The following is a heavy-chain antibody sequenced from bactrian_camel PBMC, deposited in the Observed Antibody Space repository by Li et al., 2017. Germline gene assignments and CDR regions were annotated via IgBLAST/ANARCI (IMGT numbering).Heavy chain of an antibody. CDR3: AARGPYCYTKLSVRDFTY. V-gene: IGHV3S40*01. CDR2: IATGSGNT. CDR1: GDPYKHAC. Sequence: VQLVESGGGSVQAGGSLRLSCVDSGDPYKHACVGWARQAPGRQREGVARIATGSGNTYYADSVKGRFTISQDNAKNTVYLQMNSLKPEDTAMYYCAARGPYCYTKLSVRDFTYWGQGTQVTVS. J-gene: IGHJ6*01. D-gene: IGHD2*01.